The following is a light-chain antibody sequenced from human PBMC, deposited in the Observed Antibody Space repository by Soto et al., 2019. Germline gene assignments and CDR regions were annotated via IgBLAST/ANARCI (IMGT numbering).Light chain of an antibody. Sequence: IVLTQSPGTLSLSPGERATLSCRASQSVSSNLAWYQQKPGQAPRLLIYGASTRATGIPARFSGSGSGTEFTLTISSLQSEDFAVYYCQQYNNWPPGTFGQGTKVDIK. J-gene: IGKJ1*01. CDR1: QSVSSN. V-gene: IGKV3-15*01. CDR3: QQYNNWPPGT. CDR2: GAS.